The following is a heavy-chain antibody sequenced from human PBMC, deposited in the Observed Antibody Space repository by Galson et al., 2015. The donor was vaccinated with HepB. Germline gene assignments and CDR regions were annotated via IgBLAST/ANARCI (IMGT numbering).Heavy chain of an antibody. CDR3: ASTIKLWFGEWYY. J-gene: IGHJ4*02. D-gene: IGHD3-10*01. CDR1: GYTFTRYA. CDR2: INAGNGNT. Sequence: SVKVSCKASGYTFTRYAMHWVRQAPGQRLEWMGWINAGNGNTKYSQKFQGRVTITRDTSASTAYMELSSLRSEDTAVYYCASTIKLWFGEWYYWGQGTLVTVSS. V-gene: IGHV1-3*01.